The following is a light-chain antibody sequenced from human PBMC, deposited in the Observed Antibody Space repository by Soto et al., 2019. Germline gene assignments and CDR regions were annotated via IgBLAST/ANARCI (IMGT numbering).Light chain of an antibody. J-gene: IGLJ2*01. CDR3: SSYTSSSTLGLV. V-gene: IGLV2-14*01. Sequence: QSVLTQPASVSGSPGQSITISCTGTSSDVGGYNYVSWYQQHPGKAPTLMIYDVSNRPSGVSNRFSGSKSGNTASLTISGLQAEDEADYYCSSYTSSSTLGLVFGGGTKLTVL. CDR1: SSDVGGYNY. CDR2: DVS.